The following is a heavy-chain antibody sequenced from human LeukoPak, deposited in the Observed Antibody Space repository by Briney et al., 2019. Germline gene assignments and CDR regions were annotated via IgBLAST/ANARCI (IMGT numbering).Heavy chain of an antibody. V-gene: IGHV1-2*02. J-gene: IGHJ3*02. CDR2: INPNSGGT. Sequence: EASVKVSCKASGYTFTGYYMHWARQAPGQGLEWMGWINPNSGGTNYAQKFQGRVTLTRDTSISTAYMELTSLSSEDTAFYYCARNYLGLGIRGQGTMVTVSS. CDR3: ARNYLGLGI. D-gene: IGHD5-24*01. CDR1: GYTFTGYY.